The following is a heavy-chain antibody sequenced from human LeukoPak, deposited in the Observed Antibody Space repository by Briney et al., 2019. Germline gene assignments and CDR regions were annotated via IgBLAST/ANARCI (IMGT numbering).Heavy chain of an antibody. D-gene: IGHD3-10*01. CDR2: IYYSGST. J-gene: IGHJ3*02. CDR1: GGSISSGGYY. CDR3: ARDPGDSYGSGEDDAFDI. V-gene: IGHV4-31*03. Sequence: PSQTLSLTCTVSGGSISSGGYYWSWIRQHPGKGLEWIGYIYYSGSTYYNPSLKSRVTISVDTSKNQFSLKLSSVTAADTAVYYCARDPGDSYGSGEDDAFDIWGQGTMVTVSS.